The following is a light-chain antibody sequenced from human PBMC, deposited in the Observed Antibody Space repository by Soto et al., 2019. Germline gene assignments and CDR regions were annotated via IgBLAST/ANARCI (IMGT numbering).Light chain of an antibody. CDR2: DVN. Sequence: QSALTQPPSASGSPGQSVTISCTGTSSDIGYYDFVSWYQQHPDKAPKLIIYDVNKRPSGVPDRFSGSRSGNTASLTVSGLQAEDETTYYCSSHAARNKYVIFGGGTKVTVL. J-gene: IGLJ2*01. V-gene: IGLV2-8*01. CDR1: SSDIGYYDF. CDR3: SSHAARNKYVI.